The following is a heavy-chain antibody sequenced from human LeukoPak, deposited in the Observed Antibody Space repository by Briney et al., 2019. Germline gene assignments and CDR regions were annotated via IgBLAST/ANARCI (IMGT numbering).Heavy chain of an antibody. D-gene: IGHD2-15*01. CDR2: ISGSGGST. CDR3: AMNPRGYCSGGSCYSDY. J-gene: IGHJ4*02. V-gene: IGHV3-23*01. Sequence: PGVSLRLSCAASGFTFSSYAMSWVRQAPGKGLEWVSAISGSGGSTYYADSVKGRFTISRDNSKNTLYLQMNSLRAEDTAVYYCAMNPRGYCSGGSCYSDYWGQGTLVTVSS. CDR1: GFTFSSYA.